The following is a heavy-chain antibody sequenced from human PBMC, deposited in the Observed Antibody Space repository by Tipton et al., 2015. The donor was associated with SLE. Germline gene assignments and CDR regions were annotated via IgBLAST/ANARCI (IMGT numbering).Heavy chain of an antibody. CDR1: GGSISTYY. D-gene: IGHD3-10*01. J-gene: IGHJ6*03. V-gene: IGHV4-59*12. CDR3: ARASWGYGSGSSPFVFFYMDV. CDR2: IYYSGST. Sequence: GLVKPSETLSLTCTVSGGSISTYYWSWIRQPPGKGLEWIGFIYYSGSTNYNPSLKSRVTISVDTTNNHVSLRMRSVTGADTATYYCARASWGYGSGSSPFVFFYMDVWGKGTTVTVTS.